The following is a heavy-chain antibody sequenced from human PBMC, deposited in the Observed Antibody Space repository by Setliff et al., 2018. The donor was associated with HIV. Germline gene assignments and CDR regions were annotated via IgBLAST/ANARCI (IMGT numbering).Heavy chain of an antibody. J-gene: IGHJ1*01. CDR2: INPSGGST. Sequence: ASVKVSCKASGDIFTSYYMHWVRQAPGQGPEWMGVINPSGGSTIYAQKFQGRVTMTRDTSTSTVYMQLSTLRPEDTAVYYCARERLGRSGFEYLQHWGQGTLVTVSS. V-gene: IGHV1-46*01. D-gene: IGHD3-22*01. CDR3: ARERLGRSGFEYLQH. CDR1: GDIFTSYY.